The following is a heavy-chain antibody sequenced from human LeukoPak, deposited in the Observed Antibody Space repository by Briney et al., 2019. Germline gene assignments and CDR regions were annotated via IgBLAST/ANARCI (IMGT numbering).Heavy chain of an antibody. CDR3: AREGGYCSGGSCSGSAFDI. CDR1: GYTFTSYY. D-gene: IGHD2-15*01. J-gene: IGHJ3*02. V-gene: IGHV1-46*03. CDR2: INPSGGST. Sequence: ASVEVSCKASGYTFTSYYMHWVRQAPGQGLEWMGIINPSGGSTSYAQKFQGRVTMTRDTSTSTVYMELSSLRSEDTAVYYCAREGGYCSGGSCSGSAFDIWGQGTMVTVSS.